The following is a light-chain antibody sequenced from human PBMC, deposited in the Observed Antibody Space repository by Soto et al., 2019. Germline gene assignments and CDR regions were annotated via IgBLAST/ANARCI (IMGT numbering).Light chain of an antibody. Sequence: QTVVTQEPSFSVSPGGTVTLTCGLSSGSVSTNYYPSWYQQTPGQAPRTLIYSTNTRSSGVPDRFSGSILGKKAALTITGAQADDESDYYCVLYMGSGIWVFGGGTQLTVL. J-gene: IGLJ3*02. CDR3: VLYMGSGIWV. CDR1: SGSVSTNYY. V-gene: IGLV8-61*01. CDR2: STN.